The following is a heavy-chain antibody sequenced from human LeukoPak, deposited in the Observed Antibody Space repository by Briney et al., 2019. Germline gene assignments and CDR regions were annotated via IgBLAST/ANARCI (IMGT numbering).Heavy chain of an antibody. Sequence: ETLSLTCAVYGGSFSGYYWSWIRQPPGKGLEWIGEINHSGSTNYNPSLKSRVTISVDTSKNQFSLKLSSVTAADTAVYYCARARLRAGDRSSKTLDYWGQGTLVTVSS. D-gene: IGHD7-27*01. V-gene: IGHV4-34*01. CDR1: GGSFSGYY. J-gene: IGHJ4*02. CDR3: ARARLRAGDRSSKTLDY. CDR2: INHSGST.